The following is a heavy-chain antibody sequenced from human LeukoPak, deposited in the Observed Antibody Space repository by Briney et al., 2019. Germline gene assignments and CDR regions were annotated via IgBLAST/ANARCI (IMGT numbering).Heavy chain of an antibody. CDR2: INPSGGST. Sequence: ASVKVSCKASGYTFTSYYMHWVRQAPGQGLEWMGIINPSGGSTSYAQKFQGRVTMTRDTSTSTVYMELSSLRSEDTAVYYCAREVYDSCGYYDTYYFDYWGQGTLVTVSS. J-gene: IGHJ4*02. CDR1: GYTFTSYY. D-gene: IGHD3-22*01. CDR3: AREVYDSCGYYDTYYFDY. V-gene: IGHV1-46*01.